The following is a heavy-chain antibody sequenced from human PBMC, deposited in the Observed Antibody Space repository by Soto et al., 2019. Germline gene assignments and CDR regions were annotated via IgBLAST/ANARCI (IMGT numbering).Heavy chain of an antibody. CDR3: ARDRRDGYRGPNWFDP. CDR1: GGSISSGGYY. V-gene: IGHV4-31*03. J-gene: IGHJ5*02. Sequence: NPSETLSLTCTVSGGSISSGGYYWSWIRQHPGKGLEWIGYIYYSGSTYYNPSLKSRVTISVDTSKNQFSLKLSSVTAADTAVYYCARDRRDGYRGPNWFDPWGQGTLVTVSS. CDR2: IYYSGST. D-gene: IGHD5-12*01.